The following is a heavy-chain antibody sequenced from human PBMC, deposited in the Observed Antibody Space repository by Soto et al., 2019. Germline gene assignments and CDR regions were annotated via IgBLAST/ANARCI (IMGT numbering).Heavy chain of an antibody. D-gene: IGHD2-21*02. CDR2: VIPVLGVT. CDR1: GDTFSSYT. V-gene: IGHV1-69*02. Sequence: QVQLVQSGAELKKPGSSVKVSCRSGGDTFSSYTVSWVRQAHGQGLEWMGRVIPVLGVTNYARKFQGRVSITAEKSTSTAYLELRSLTSGDSGVYYCARRRYCGADCYSQYYYGMDIWGQGTTVIVSS. CDR3: ARRRYCGADCYSQYYYGMDI. J-gene: IGHJ6*02.